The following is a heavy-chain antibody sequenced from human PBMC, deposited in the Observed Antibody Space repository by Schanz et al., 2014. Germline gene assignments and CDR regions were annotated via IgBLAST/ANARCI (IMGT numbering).Heavy chain of an antibody. V-gene: IGHV3-23*01. CDR3: AKGRFGELSAFDI. J-gene: IGHJ3*02. Sequence: EVKLLESGGTLVRPGGSLRLSCAASGFTFTNYAMSWVRQAPGKGLEWVSAISGSGGSTYYADSVKGRFTISRDNSKNTLYLQMNSLRAEDTAVYYCAKGRFGELSAFDIWGQGTMVTVSS. CDR1: GFTFTNYA. D-gene: IGHD3-10*01. CDR2: ISGSGGST.